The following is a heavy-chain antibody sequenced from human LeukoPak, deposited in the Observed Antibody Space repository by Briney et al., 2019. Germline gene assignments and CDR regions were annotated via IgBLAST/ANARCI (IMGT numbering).Heavy chain of an antibody. CDR3: ARGGDDYYDSSGSIDP. J-gene: IGHJ5*02. V-gene: IGHV4-31*03. D-gene: IGHD3-22*01. CDR1: GGSISSGGYY. Sequence: PSETLSLTCTVSGGSISSGGYYWSWIRQHPGKGLEWIGYIYYSGSTYYNPSLKSRVTISVDTSKNQFSLKLSSVTAADTAVYYCARGGDDYYDSSGSIDPWGQGTLVTVSS. CDR2: IYYSGST.